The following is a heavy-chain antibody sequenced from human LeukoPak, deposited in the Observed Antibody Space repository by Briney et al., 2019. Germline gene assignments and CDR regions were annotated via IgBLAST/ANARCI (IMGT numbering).Heavy chain of an antibody. CDR1: GFTVSSNY. J-gene: IGHJ4*02. V-gene: IGHV3-53*01. Sequence: GGSLRLSCAAPGFTVSSNYMSWVRQAPGKGLEWVSVIYSGGGRTYYADSVKGRFTISRDNSKNTLYLQMNSRRAEDTAVYYCARDTRLNYDSGSYCLDYWGQGTLVTVSS. D-gene: IGHD3-10*01. CDR2: IYSGGGRT. CDR3: ARDTRLNYDSGSYCLDY.